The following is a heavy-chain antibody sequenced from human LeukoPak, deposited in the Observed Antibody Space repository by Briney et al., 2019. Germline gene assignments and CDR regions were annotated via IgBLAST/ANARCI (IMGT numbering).Heavy chain of an antibody. CDR2: ISSSSYI. V-gene: IGHV3-21*01. Sequence: GGSLRLSCAASGFTFSSYSMNWVRQAPGKGLEWVSSISSSSYIYYADSVKGRFTISRDNAKNSLYLQMNSLRAEDTAVYYCARDLHYGSGNVWGQGTLVTVSS. CDR1: GFTFSSYS. CDR3: ARDLHYGSGNV. D-gene: IGHD3-10*01. J-gene: IGHJ4*02.